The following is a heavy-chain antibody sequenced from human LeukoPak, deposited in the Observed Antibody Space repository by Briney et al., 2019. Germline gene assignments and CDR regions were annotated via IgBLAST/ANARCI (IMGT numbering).Heavy chain of an antibody. D-gene: IGHD5-12*01. CDR2: IYYSGST. CDR1: GGSISSGGYY. V-gene: IGHV4-31*03. Sequence: PSQTLSLTCTVSGGSISSGGYYWGWLRQHPGKGLEWIGYIYYSGSTYYNPSLKSRVTISVDTSKNQFSLKLSSVTAADTAVYYCAREGSGYGVQSGIDYWGQGTLVTVSS. J-gene: IGHJ4*02. CDR3: AREGSGYGVQSGIDY.